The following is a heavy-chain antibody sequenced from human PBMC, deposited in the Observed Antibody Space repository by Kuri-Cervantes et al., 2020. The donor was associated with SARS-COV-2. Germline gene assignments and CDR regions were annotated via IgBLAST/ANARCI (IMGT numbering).Heavy chain of an antibody. CDR2: IIPIFGTA. CDR1: GYTFTGYY. CDR3: ARDEGDYYGSETAFDY. J-gene: IGHJ4*02. D-gene: IGHD3-10*01. V-gene: IGHV1-69*05. Sequence: SVKVSCKASGYTFTGYYMHWVRQAPGQGLEWMGGIIPIFGTANYAQKFQGRVTITTDESTSTAYMELSSLRSEDTAVYYCARDEGDYYGSETAFDYWGQGTLVTVSS.